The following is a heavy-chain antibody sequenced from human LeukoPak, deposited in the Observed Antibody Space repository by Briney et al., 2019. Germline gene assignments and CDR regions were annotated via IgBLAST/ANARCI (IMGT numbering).Heavy chain of an antibody. CDR3: ARLYGYRSSWPRRDFYY. J-gene: IGHJ4*01. CDR1: GYTFTSYR. Sequence: ASVKVSCKASGYTFTSYRISGVRQAPGQGLEWMGWICAYNGNTNYAQKLQGRATMTTDTSTRTAYMKLRSLRSGDTAVYYSARLYGYRSSWPRRDFYYSGHGTLVTVSS. V-gene: IGHV1-18*01. D-gene: IGHD6-13*01. CDR2: ICAYNGNT.